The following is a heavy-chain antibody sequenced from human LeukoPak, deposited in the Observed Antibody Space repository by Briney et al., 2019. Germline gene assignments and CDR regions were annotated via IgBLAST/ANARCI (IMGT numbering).Heavy chain of an antibody. CDR2: INRDSSSI. Sequence: GGSLRLSCSACGFTYGSYSMIWVRQAPGEGLQWVAYINRDSSSITYADSVKGRFTISRDNAKNSVYLQMNSLKDEDTAVYYCARFPRTGWCNFDYWGQGALVTVSS. CDR3: ARFPRTGWCNFDY. V-gene: IGHV3-48*02. J-gene: IGHJ4*02. CDR1: GFTYGSYS. D-gene: IGHD6-19*01.